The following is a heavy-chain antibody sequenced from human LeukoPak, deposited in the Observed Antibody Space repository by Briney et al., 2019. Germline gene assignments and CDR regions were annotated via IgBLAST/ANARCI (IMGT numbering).Heavy chain of an antibody. CDR2: IRSKAYGGTT. CDR1: GFTFGDYA. D-gene: IGHD3-3*01. CDR3: TVLRFLEWLSENY. Sequence: GGSLRLSCTAYGFTFGDYAMSWFRQAPGKGLEWVGFIRSKAYGGTTEYAASVKGRFTISRDDSKSIAYLQMNSLKTEDTAVYYCTVLRFLEWLSENYWGQGTLVTVSS. V-gene: IGHV3-49*03. J-gene: IGHJ4*02.